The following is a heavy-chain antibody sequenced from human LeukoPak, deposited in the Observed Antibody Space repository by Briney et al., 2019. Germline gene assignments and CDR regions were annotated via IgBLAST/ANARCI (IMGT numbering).Heavy chain of an antibody. CDR1: GGSFSGYY. V-gene: IGHV4-34*01. CDR2: INHSGST. D-gene: IGHD2-2*01. Sequence: PSETLSLTXAVYGGSFSGYYWSWIRQPPGKGLEWIGEINHSGSTNYNPSLKSRVTISVDTSKNQFSLKLSSVTAADTAVYYCARERVVPGYYYYYMDVWGKGTTVTVSS. J-gene: IGHJ6*03. CDR3: ARERVVPGYYYYYMDV.